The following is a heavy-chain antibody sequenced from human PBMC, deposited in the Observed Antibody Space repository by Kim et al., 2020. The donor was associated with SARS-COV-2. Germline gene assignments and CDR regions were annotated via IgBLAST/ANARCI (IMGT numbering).Heavy chain of an antibody. V-gene: IGHV3-30*04. Sequence: GGSLRLSCAASGFTFSSYAMHWVRQAPGKGLEWVAVISYDGSNKYYADSVKGRFTISRDNSKNTLYLQMNSLRAEDTAVYYCARAQRWFGEYTPGPNYGMDVWGQGTTVTVSS. CDR2: ISYDGSNK. CDR1: GFTFSSYA. CDR3: ARAQRWFGEYTPGPNYGMDV. D-gene: IGHD3-10*01. J-gene: IGHJ6*02.